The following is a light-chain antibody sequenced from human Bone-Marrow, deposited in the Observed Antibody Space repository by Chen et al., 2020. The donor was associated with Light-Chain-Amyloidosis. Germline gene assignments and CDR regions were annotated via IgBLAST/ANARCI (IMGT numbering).Light chain of an antibody. J-gene: IGLJ2*01. CDR2: RDT. Sequence: SYELTQPPSVAVSPGQTARITCSGDDLPTKYAYWYQQKPGQAPVLVIHRDTERPSGISERFSGSSSGTTATLTISGVQAADEADYHCQSADSSCTYEVIFGGGTKLTVL. CDR1: DLPTKY. V-gene: IGLV3-25*03. CDR3: QSADSSCTYEVI.